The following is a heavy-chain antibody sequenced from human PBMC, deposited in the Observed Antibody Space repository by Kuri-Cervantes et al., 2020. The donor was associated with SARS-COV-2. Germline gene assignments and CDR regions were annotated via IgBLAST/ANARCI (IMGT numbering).Heavy chain of an antibody. CDR2: IKSKTDGGTT. CDR1: GFTFSNAW. Sequence: GESLKISCTASGFTFSNAWMSWVRQAPGKGLEWVGRIKSKTDGGTTDYAAPVKGRFIISRDDSKNTLYLQMNSLKTEDTAVYYCTSSPTIFEVVIISGNSWGQGTLVTVSS. D-gene: IGHD3-3*01. V-gene: IGHV3-15*01. CDR3: TSSPTIFEVVIISGNS. J-gene: IGHJ4*02.